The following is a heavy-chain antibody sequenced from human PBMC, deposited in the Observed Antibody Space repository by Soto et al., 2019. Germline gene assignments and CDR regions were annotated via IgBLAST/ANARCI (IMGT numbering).Heavy chain of an antibody. CDR3: AKDFKEAETYYYDSSAVRPLHYYYGMDV. D-gene: IGHD3-22*01. CDR1: GFTFSSYG. V-gene: IGHV3-30*18. Sequence: GGSLRLSCAASGFTFSSYGMHWVRQAPGKGLEWVAVISYDGSNKYYADSVKGRFTISRDNSKNTLYLQMNSLRAEDTAVYYCAKDFKEAETYYYDSSAVRPLHYYYGMDVWGQGTTVTVSS. CDR2: ISYDGSNK. J-gene: IGHJ6*02.